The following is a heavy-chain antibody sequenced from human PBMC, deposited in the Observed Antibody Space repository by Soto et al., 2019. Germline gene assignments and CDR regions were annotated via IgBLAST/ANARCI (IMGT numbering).Heavy chain of an antibody. V-gene: IGHV3-23*01. CDR1: GFTFNNYA. Sequence: EVQLLESGGGLVQPGGSLRLSCAASGFTFNNYAMTWVRQAPGKGLEWVSAINGGGDTTSYADSVKGRFTVSRDGSKNTLYLQMGSLRAEDPGLYYCWEGRGCSWSLTPRVDFWGQGTLVTVST. CDR3: WEGRGCSWSLTPRVDF. CDR2: INGGGDTT. J-gene: IGHJ4*02. D-gene: IGHD3-10*02.